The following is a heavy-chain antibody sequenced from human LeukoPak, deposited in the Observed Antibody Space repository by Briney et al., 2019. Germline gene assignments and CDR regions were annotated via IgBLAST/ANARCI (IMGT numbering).Heavy chain of an antibody. V-gene: IGHV1-2*06. CDR1: GYTFTGYH. CDR2: INPYSGDT. J-gene: IGHJ4*02. D-gene: IGHD6-13*01. Sequence: ASVKVSCKASGYTFTGYHIHWVRQAPGQGLEWMGRINPYSGDTNFAQKFQGRVTMTRDTSITTAYMDLSSLTPDDTAVYFCARDQGSLTRSWYSGFWGQGTQVTVSS. CDR3: ARDQGSLTRSWYSGF.